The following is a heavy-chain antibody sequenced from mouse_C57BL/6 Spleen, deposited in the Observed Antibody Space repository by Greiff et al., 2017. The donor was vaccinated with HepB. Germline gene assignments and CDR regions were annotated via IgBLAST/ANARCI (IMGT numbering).Heavy chain of an antibody. V-gene: IGHV1-50*01. CDR1: GYTFTSYW. Sequence: QVHVKQPGAELVKPGASVKLSCKASGYTFTSYWMQWVKQRPGQGLEWIGEIDPSDSYTNYNQKFKGKATLTVDTSSSTAYMQLSSLTSEDSAVYYCARSKDYWGQGTTLTVSS. CDR3: ARSKDY. J-gene: IGHJ2*01. CDR2: IDPSDSYT.